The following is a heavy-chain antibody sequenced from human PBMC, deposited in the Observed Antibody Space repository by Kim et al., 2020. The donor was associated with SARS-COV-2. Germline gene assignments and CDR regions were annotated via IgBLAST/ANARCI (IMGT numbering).Heavy chain of an antibody. CDR2: INHSGST. Sequence: SETLSLTCAVYGGSFSGYYWSWIRQPPGKGLEWIGEINHSGSTNYNPSLKSRVTISVDTSKNQFSLKLSSVTAADTAVYYCARMALRYFDWLLRAGWFDPWGQGTLVTVSS. CDR1: GGSFSGYY. J-gene: IGHJ5*02. CDR3: ARMALRYFDWLLRAGWFDP. V-gene: IGHV4-34*01. D-gene: IGHD3-9*01.